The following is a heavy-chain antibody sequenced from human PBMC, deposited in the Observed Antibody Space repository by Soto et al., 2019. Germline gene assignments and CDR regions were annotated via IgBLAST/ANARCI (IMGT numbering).Heavy chain of an antibody. CDR3: ARCNDVGYYYYYMDV. V-gene: IGHV3-7*01. CDR2: IKQDGSEK. Sequence: GGSLRLSCAASGFTFSSYWMSWVRQAPGKGLEWVANIKQDGSEKYYVDSVKGRFTISRDNAKNSLYLQMNSLRAEDTAVYYCARCNDVGYYYYYMDVWGKGTTVTVSS. CDR1: GFTFSSYW. J-gene: IGHJ6*03. D-gene: IGHD1-1*01.